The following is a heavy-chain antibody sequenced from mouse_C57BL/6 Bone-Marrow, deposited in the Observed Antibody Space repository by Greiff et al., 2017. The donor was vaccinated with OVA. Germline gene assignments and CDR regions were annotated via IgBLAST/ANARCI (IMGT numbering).Heavy chain of an antibody. CDR2: IHPNSGST. CDR3: ARKWLLLDFDY. J-gene: IGHJ2*01. Sequence: QVQLQQPGAELVKPGASVKLSCKASGYTFTIYWMHWVKQRPGQGLEWIGMIHPNSGSTNYNEKFKSKATLTVDKSSSTAYMQLSSLTSEDSAVYYCARKWLLLDFDYWGQGTTLTVSS. D-gene: IGHD2-3*01. V-gene: IGHV1-64*01. CDR1: GYTFTIYW.